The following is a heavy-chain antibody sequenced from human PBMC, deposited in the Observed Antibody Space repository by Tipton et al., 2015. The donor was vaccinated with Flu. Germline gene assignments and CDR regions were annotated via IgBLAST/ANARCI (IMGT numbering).Heavy chain of an antibody. Sequence: TLSLTCSVSGASISSGGNSWSWIRQPPGKGLEWIGYIYHSGTTYYNPSLKSRVTISGDRSRNQFSLKLTSVTAADTAVYYCARGGGSPSYWGQGTLVTVSS. CDR2: IYHSGTT. D-gene: IGHD2-15*01. CDR1: GASISSGGNS. J-gene: IGHJ4*02. V-gene: IGHV4-30-2*01. CDR3: ARGGGSPSY.